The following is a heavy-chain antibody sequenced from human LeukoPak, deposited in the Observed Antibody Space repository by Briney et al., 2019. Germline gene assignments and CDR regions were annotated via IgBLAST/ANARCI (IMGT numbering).Heavy chain of an antibody. CDR3: ARGEKISSGWPNFDY. J-gene: IGHJ4*02. V-gene: IGHV1-2*02. CDR1: GYTFTGYY. CDR2: INPNSGGT. D-gene: IGHD6-19*01. Sequence: ASVKVSCKASGYTFTGYYMHWVRQAPGQGLEWMGWINPNSGGTNYAQEFQGRVTMTRDTSISTAYMELSRLRSDDTAVYYCARGEKISSGWPNFDYWGQGTLVTVSS.